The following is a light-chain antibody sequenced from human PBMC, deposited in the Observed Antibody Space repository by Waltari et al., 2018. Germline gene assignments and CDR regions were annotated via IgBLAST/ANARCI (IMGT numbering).Light chain of an antibody. CDR2: DVV. V-gene: IGLV2-11*01. CDR1: SSDVGSYNF. J-gene: IGLJ7*01. CDR3: CSYAGSYTFV. Sequence: QSALTQPRSVSVSPGQSVTISCSGTSSDVGSYNFVSWYQQHPGNAPKLLIYDVVKRPSGVPDRFSGSKSGNTASLTISGLQTEDESDYYCCSYAGSYTFVFGGGTQLTVL.